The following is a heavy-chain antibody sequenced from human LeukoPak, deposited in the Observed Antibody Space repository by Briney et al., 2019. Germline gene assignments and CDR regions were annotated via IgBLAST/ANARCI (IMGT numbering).Heavy chain of an antibody. CDR3: ARQLECGGDCYYYFDY. V-gene: IGHV4-59*08. Sequence: SETLSLTCTVSGGSISSYYWSWIRQPPGKGLEWIGYIYYSGSTNYNPSLKSRVTISVDTSKNQFSLKLSSVTAADTAVYYCARQLECGGDCYYYFDYWGQGTLVTVSS. CDR2: IYYSGST. CDR1: GGSISSYY. J-gene: IGHJ4*02. D-gene: IGHD2-21*01.